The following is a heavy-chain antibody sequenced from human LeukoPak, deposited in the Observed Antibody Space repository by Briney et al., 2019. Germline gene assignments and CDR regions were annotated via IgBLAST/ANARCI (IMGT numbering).Heavy chain of an antibody. V-gene: IGHV1-18*01. D-gene: IGHD3-16*01. CDR2: ISGYNGNT. J-gene: IGHJ5*02. CDR1: GYTFTTYG. Sequence: VASVKVSCTASGYTFTTYGIGWVRQAPGQGLEWMGWISGYNGNTNYAQKFQGRVTRTTDTSTSTAYMELRSLRSDDTAVYYCARTSHESVLYWSDPWGQGTLVNVSS. CDR3: ARTSHESVLYWSDP.